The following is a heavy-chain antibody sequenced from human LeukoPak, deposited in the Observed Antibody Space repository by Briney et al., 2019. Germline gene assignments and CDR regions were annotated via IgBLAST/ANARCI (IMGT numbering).Heavy chain of an antibody. CDR2: INSDGSST. CDR3: ARDKGDYYDSSGYSVDY. Sequence: PGGSLRLSCAASGFTFSSYWMHWVRPAPGKGLVWVSRINSDGSSTSYADSVKGRFTISRDNAKNTLYLQMNSLRAEDTAVYYCARDKGDYYDSSGYSVDYWGQGTLVTVSS. D-gene: IGHD3-22*01. CDR1: GFTFSSYW. J-gene: IGHJ4*02. V-gene: IGHV3-74*01.